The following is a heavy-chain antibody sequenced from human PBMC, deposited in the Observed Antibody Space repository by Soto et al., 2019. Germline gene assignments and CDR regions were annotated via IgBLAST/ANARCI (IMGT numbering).Heavy chain of an antibody. J-gene: IGHJ4*02. V-gene: IGHV4-34*01. D-gene: IGHD5-12*01. CDR3: ARGREGIVATH. CDR2: VKDGGST. Sequence: QVQLQQWGAGLLKPSETLSLTCTVNGGSLTGYYWSWIRQPPGKGLEWIGEVKDGGSTNYSPSLRGRVSISAHTSKNHLSLRLNSVTAADTAVYFCARGREGIVATHWDQGALVTVSS. CDR1: GGSLTGYY.